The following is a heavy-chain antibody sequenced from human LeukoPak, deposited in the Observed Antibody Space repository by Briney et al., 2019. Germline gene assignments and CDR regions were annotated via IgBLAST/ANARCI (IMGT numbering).Heavy chain of an antibody. D-gene: IGHD3-3*01. V-gene: IGHV4-39*01. CDR2: IYYSGST. J-gene: IGHJ5*02. CDR3: ARELYDFWSGYYTDGNWFDP. CDR1: GGSISSSSYY. Sequence: PETLSLTCTVSGGSISSSSYYWGWIRQPPGKGLEWIGSIYYSGSTYYNPSLKSRVTISVDTSKNQFSLKLSSVTAADTAVYYCARELYDFWSGYYTDGNWFDPWGQGALVTVSS.